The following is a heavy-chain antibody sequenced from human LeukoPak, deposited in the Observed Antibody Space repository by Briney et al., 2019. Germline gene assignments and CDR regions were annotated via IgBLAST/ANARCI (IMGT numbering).Heavy chain of an antibody. CDR3: ARVGRSGSYDY. CDR2: IKQDGSEK. V-gene: IGHV3-7*01. J-gene: IGHJ4*02. CDR1: GFTFSSYA. D-gene: IGHD3-10*01. Sequence: PAGGSLRLSCAASGFTFSSYAMSWVRQAPGKGLEWVANIKQDGSEKYYVDSVKGRFTISRDNAKNSLYLQMNSLRAEDTAVYYCARVGRSGSYDYWGQGTLATVSS.